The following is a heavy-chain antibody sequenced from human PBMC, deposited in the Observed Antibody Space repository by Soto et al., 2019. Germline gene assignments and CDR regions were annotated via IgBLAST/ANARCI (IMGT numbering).Heavy chain of an antibody. CDR1: GYSFTSYG. J-gene: IGHJ6*02. D-gene: IGHD2-21*01. V-gene: IGHV1-18*01. CDR3: ARDVPDTSLFFDYYGMDV. Sequence: QVHLVQSGAEVRKPGASVKVSCKASGYSFTSYGISWVRQAPGQGLEWMGWISTDNGNTNYAHNLQGRVSMTIDPSTSTAYMELWSLGSDDTAVYYCARDVPDTSLFFDYYGMDVWGQGTTVTVSS. CDR2: ISTDNGNT.